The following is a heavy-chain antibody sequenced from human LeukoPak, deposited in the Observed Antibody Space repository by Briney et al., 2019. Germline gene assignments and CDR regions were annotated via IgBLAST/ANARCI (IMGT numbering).Heavy chain of an antibody. V-gene: IGHV4-4*07. J-gene: IGHJ6*03. CDR3: ARWRSGKEATMDEYYYYMDV. Sequence: SETLSLTCTVSGTSIVSTYWTWIRQPAGKTLEWIGRAYLTESPNYNPSLKSRVTISIDKSKSQSSLRLTSVTAADTAVYYCARWRSGKEATMDEYYYYMDVWGKGTTVTVSS. CDR1: GTSIVSTY. D-gene: IGHD2/OR15-2a*01. CDR2: AYLTESP.